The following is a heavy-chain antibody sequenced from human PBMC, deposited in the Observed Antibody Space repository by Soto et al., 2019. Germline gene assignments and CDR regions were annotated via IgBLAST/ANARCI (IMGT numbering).Heavy chain of an antibody. CDR3: ARDGSSDWLTWFDP. Sequence: QVQLVQSGAEVKKPGASVKVSCKASGYTFTDYYMHWVRQAPGQGLEWMGIISPSGGSTYSQKFQGRATVTRDTSTSTVYMELSSRRSEDTAVYYCARDGSSDWLTWFDPWGQGTLVTVSS. V-gene: IGHV1-46*01. J-gene: IGHJ5*02. D-gene: IGHD6-19*01. CDR2: ISPSGGST. CDR1: GYTFTDYY.